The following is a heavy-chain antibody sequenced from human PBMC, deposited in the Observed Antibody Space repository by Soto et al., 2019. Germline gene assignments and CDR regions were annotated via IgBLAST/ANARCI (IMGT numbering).Heavy chain of an antibody. CDR3: AKVGSGWLGSLFDY. J-gene: IGHJ4*02. D-gene: IGHD6-19*01. CDR2: ISGSGSRT. V-gene: IGHV3-23*01. Sequence: EVHLLESGGGLVQPGGSLRLSCAASGFTFSTYAMSWVRQAPGKGLEWVSGISGSGSRTFYAESVKGRFTISRDNSKNTLYVQMNSLRAEDAAVYYCAKVGSGWLGSLFDYWGQGTLVTVSS. CDR1: GFTFSTYA.